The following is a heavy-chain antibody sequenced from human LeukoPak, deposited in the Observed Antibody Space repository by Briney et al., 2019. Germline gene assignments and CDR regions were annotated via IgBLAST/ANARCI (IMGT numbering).Heavy chain of an antibody. CDR3: ARGRYLTTSGGAAAGFLGY. Sequence: PSETLSLTCAVSGGSFSGYDWNWIRQSPGKGLEWIGEINHSGSTHYNPSLKSRLTISVNTSQKQSSLRLSSVTAADTAVYYCARGRYLTTSGGAAAGFLGYWGQGSLVTVST. CDR1: GGSFSGYD. D-gene: IGHD6-13*01. V-gene: IGHV4-34*01. J-gene: IGHJ4*02. CDR2: INHSGST.